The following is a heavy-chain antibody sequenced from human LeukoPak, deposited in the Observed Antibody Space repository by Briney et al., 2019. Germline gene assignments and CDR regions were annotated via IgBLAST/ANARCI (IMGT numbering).Heavy chain of an antibody. Sequence: SETLSLTCTVSGGSISSNGYYWGWIRQPPGKGLEWIGSFYYTGSTFYSPSLKSRVTISVDTSKNQFSLKLSSVTAADTAVYYCARRSGTNHAFDIWGQGTMVTVSS. CDR1: GGSISSNGYY. J-gene: IGHJ3*02. D-gene: IGHD1-26*01. V-gene: IGHV4-39*01. CDR3: ARRSGTNHAFDI. CDR2: FYYTGST.